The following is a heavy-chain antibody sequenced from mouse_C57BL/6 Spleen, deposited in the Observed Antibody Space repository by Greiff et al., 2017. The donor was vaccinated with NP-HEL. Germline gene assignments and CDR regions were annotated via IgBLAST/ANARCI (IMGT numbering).Heavy chain of an antibody. Sequence: QVQLQQSGAELVRPGASVTLSCKASGYTFTDYEMHWVKQTPVHGLEWIGAIDPETGGTAYNQKFKGKAILTADKSSSTAYMELRSLTSEDSAVYYCTRRAENWDLYYFDYWGQGTTLTVSS. CDR1: GYTFTDYE. V-gene: IGHV1-15*01. J-gene: IGHJ2*01. CDR2: IDPETGGT. CDR3: TRRAENWDLYYFDY. D-gene: IGHD4-1*01.